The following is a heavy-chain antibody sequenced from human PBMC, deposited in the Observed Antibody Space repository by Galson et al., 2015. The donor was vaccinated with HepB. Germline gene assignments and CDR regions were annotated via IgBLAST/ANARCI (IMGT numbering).Heavy chain of an antibody. D-gene: IGHD2-15*01. CDR3: ARDFERVANGRGYFDL. V-gene: IGHV3-7*01. CDR1: GFTFSTYW. J-gene: IGHJ2*01. Sequence: SLRLSCAASGFTFSTYWMNWVRQAPGKGLEWVANIKQDGSEKYYVDSVKGRLTISRDNAKNSLYLQMNSLRAEDTAVYYCARDFERVANGRGYFDLWGRGTLVTVSS. CDR2: IKQDGSEK.